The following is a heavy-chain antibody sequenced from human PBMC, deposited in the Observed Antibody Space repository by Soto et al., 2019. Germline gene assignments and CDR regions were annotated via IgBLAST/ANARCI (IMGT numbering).Heavy chain of an antibody. J-gene: IGHJ6*02. CDR3: ARGPHCSGGSCYLDYYYGMDV. V-gene: IGHV3-53*01. CDR1: GFTVSSNY. Sequence: EVQLVESGGGLIQPGGSLRLSCAASGFTVSSNYMSWVRQAPGKGLEWVSVIYSGGSTYYADSVKGRFTISRDNSKTTLYLQMNSLRDEDTAVYYCARGPHCSGGSCYLDYYYGMDVWGQGTTVTVSS. CDR2: IYSGGST. D-gene: IGHD2-15*01.